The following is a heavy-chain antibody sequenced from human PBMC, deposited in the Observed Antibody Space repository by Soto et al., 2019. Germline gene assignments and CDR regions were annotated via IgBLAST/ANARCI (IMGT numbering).Heavy chain of an antibody. CDR2: ISYDGSNK. D-gene: IGHD2-21*01. CDR3: SRGIKGGLDA. CDR1: GFVSKNYD. J-gene: IGHJ5*02. Sequence: QVQLAESGGGVVQPGRSLRLACATSGFVSKNYDIHWVRQAPGEGLAWLASISYDGSNKYYADSVKGRFTISRDNSKNTLSLQINSLGAEDTAVYYCSRGIKGGLDAWGPGTLVTVSS. V-gene: IGHV3-30*03.